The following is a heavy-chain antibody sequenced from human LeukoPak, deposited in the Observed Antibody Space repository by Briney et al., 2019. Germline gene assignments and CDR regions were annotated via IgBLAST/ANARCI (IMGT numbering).Heavy chain of an antibody. CDR1: GSPFIKYW. J-gene: IGHJ5*02. CDR3: VRGRGYYDSYNGYYDPDNWFET. D-gene: IGHD3-16*01. CDR2: IDPKDSDT. V-gene: IGHV5-51*01. Sequence: GGPREISCKTSGSPFIKYWIGGVRQQSGKGLEGMGIIDPKDSDTRYSPSFQGPVTNSADTSTRTAYLQWSSLMASDTAMYYCVRGRGYYDSYNGYYDPDNWFETWGQGTLVTVSS.